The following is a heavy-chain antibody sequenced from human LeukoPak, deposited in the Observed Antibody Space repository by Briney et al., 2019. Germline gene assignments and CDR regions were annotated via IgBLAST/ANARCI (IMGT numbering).Heavy chain of an antibody. CDR1: GFTFSSCS. Sequence: GGSLRLSCAASGFTFSSCSMNWVRQAPGKGLEWVSSISSSSSYIYYADSVKGRFTISRDNAKNSLYLQMNSLRAEDTAVYYCARENLEYVDTAMVTTGGAFDIWGQGTMVTVSS. V-gene: IGHV3-21*01. J-gene: IGHJ3*02. D-gene: IGHD5-18*01. CDR3: ARENLEYVDTAMVTTGGAFDI. CDR2: ISSSSSYI.